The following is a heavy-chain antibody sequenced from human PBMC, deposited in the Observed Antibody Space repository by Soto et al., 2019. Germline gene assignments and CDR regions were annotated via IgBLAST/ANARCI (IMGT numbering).Heavy chain of an antibody. D-gene: IGHD1-1*01. V-gene: IGHV4-34*01. CDR3: ARTRNLDV. Sequence: SETLSLTCAVYGGSLSGYYGNWIRQSPGKGPEWIGEINYSGITNYNPSLKSRVTISIDTSKNQFSLNLSSVTAADTAVYYCARTRNLDVWGQGTTVTVSS. CDR2: INYSGIT. CDR1: GGSLSGYY. J-gene: IGHJ6*02.